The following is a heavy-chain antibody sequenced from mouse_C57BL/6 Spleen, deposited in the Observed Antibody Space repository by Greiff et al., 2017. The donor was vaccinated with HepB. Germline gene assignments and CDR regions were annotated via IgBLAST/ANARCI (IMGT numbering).Heavy chain of an antibody. Sequence: VQLQQSGAELVKPGASVKISCKASGYAFSSYWMNWVKQRPGKGLEWIGQIYPGDGDTNYNGKFKGKATLTADKSSSTAYMQLSSLTSEDSAVYFCARFLGRPYWYFDVWGTGTTVTVSS. CDR2: IYPGDGDT. V-gene: IGHV1-80*01. CDR3: ARFLGRPYWYFDV. D-gene: IGHD4-1*01. CDR1: GYAFSSYW. J-gene: IGHJ1*03.